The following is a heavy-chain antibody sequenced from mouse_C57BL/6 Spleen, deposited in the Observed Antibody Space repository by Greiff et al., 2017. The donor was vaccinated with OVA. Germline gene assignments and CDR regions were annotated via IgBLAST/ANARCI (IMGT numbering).Heavy chain of an antibody. D-gene: IGHD2-3*01. CDR3: ASLDGYPLAY. J-gene: IGHJ3*01. CDR2: ISSGGSYT. CDR1: GFTFSSYG. V-gene: IGHV5-6*01. Sequence: EVQGVESGGDLVKPGGSLKLSCAASGFTFSSYGMSWVRQTPDKRLEWVATISSGGSYTYYPDSVKGRFTISRDNAKNTLYLQMSSLKSEDTAMYYCASLDGYPLAYWGQGTLVTVSA.